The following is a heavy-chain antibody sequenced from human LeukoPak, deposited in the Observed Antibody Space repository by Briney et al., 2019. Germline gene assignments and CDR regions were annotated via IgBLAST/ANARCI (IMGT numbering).Heavy chain of an antibody. CDR3: ASTIVVSDYYYGMDV. D-gene: IGHD3-22*01. J-gene: IGHJ6*02. V-gene: IGHV4-61*02. CDR1: GGSISSGGYY. CDR2: IYTSGST. Sequence: SQTLSLTCTVSGGSISSGGYYWSWIRQPAGKGLEWIGRIYTSGSTNYNPSLKSRVTMSVDTSKNQFSLKLSSVTAADTAVYYCASTIVVSDYYYGMDVWGQGTTVTVSS.